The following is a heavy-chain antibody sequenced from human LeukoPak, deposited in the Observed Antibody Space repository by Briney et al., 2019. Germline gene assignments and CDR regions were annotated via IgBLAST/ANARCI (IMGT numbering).Heavy chain of an antibody. V-gene: IGHV4-39*01. D-gene: IGHD2-21*02. CDR2: IYYSGST. CDR3: ARIVVVTAMTTFDI. Sequence: SETLSLTCTVSGGSISSYYWGWIRQPPGKGLEWIGSIYYSGSTYYNPSLKSRVTISVDTSKNQFSLKLSSVTAADTAVYYCARIVVVTAMTTFDIWGQGTMVTVSS. J-gene: IGHJ3*02. CDR1: GGSISSYY.